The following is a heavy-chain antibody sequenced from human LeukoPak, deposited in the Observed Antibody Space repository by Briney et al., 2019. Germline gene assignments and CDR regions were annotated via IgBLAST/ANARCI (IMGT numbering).Heavy chain of an antibody. CDR3: ARVNEQQLAVDY. Sequence: GGSLRPSCAASGLTFSSYGMRSVRHAPGKGLEWVAVIWYDGSNKYYADSVKGRFTISRDNSKNTLYLQMNSLRAEDTAVYYCARVNEQQLAVDYWGQGTLVTVSS. CDR2: IWYDGSNK. CDR1: GLTFSSYG. J-gene: IGHJ4*02. D-gene: IGHD6-13*01. V-gene: IGHV3-33*01.